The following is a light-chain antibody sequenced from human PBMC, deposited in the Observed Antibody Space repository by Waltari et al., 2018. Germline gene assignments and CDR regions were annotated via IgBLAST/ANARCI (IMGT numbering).Light chain of an antibody. Sequence: QSALTQPASVSGSPGQAISISCTGTSSDVGSYNYVSWYQQHPGQAPKLMIYDVTKRPSGVSNRFSGSKSGNTASLTISGLQAEDEADYYCISYTTRRLWVFGGGTQLTVL. CDR2: DVT. V-gene: IGLV2-14*03. CDR1: SSDVGSYNY. CDR3: ISYTTRRLWV. J-gene: IGLJ3*02.